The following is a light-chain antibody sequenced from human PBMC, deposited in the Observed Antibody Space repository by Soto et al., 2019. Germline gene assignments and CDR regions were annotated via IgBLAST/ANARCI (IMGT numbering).Light chain of an antibody. CDR3: QQYNGWPLT. V-gene: IGKV3-15*01. CDR2: DAS. J-gene: IGKJ4*01. Sequence: EIVLTQSPATLSVSPGERATLSCRASQSVTTNLVWYQQKPGQAPRLLIHDASTRAAGIPDRLSGSGSGTEFTLTISSLQSEDFAIYYCQQYNGWPLTFGGGTKVEIK. CDR1: QSVTTN.